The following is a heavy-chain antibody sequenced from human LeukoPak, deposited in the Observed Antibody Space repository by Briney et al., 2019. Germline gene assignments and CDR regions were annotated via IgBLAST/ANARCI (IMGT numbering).Heavy chain of an antibody. J-gene: IGHJ5*02. CDR3: ARLGSSSWPGWFDP. Sequence: PSETLSLTCTVSGGSISSSSYSWGWIRQPPGKGLEWIGSIYYSGGTYYNPSLKSRVTISVGTSKNQFSLKLSSVTAADTAVYYCARLGSSSWPGWFDPWGQGTLVTVSS. D-gene: IGHD6-13*01. CDR1: GGSISSSSYS. V-gene: IGHV4-39*01. CDR2: IYYSGGT.